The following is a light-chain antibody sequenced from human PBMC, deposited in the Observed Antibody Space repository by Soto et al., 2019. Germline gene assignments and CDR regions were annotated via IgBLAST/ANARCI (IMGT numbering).Light chain of an antibody. CDR2: KAS. Sequence: DTQMTQSPSTLSASEGDRVTITCRASQSINSWLAWYQQKPGKAPKLLIYKASTLQSGVPSSFSGGGSGTEFTLTISSLQPDDFATYNCQQYDSYPLTFGGGTKVEIK. J-gene: IGKJ4*01. V-gene: IGKV1-5*03. CDR1: QSINSW. CDR3: QQYDSYPLT.